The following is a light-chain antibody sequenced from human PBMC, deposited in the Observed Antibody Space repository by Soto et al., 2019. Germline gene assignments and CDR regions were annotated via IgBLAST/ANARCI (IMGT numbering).Light chain of an antibody. V-gene: IGLV7-46*01. J-gene: IGLJ2*01. CDR1: TGVVTSGHY. CDR3: LLSYSGPRV. CDR2: ETS. Sequence: QAVVTQEPSLTVSPGGTVTLTCGSSTGVVTSGHYPYWFQQKLGQAPKTLIYETSNKHSWTPARFSGSLLGGKAALTLSGAQPEDEAEYYCLLSYSGPRVFGGGTKLTVL.